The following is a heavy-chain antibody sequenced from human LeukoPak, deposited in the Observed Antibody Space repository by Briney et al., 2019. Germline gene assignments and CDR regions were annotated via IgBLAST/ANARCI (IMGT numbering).Heavy chain of an antibody. CDR1: GFTFSDYY. J-gene: IGHJ4*02. V-gene: IGHV3-11*04. CDR3: ARGYITMVRGVISLPLYYFDY. Sequence: GGSLRLSCAASGFTFSDYYMSWIRQAPGKGLEWVSYISSSGSTIYYADSVKGRFTISRDNAKNSLYLQMNSLRAEDTAVYYCARGYITMVRGVISLPLYYFDYWGQGTLVTVSS. D-gene: IGHD3-10*01. CDR2: ISSSGSTI.